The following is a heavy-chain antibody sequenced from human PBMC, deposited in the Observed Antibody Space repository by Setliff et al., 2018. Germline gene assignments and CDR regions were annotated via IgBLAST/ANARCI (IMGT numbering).Heavy chain of an antibody. Sequence: GESLKISCKGSGYSFSSYWIGWVRQMPRKGLEWMGIIYPGDSDTRYSPSFQGQVTISADKSISTAYLQWNSLKASDTALYYCARRFGAHYFFDPWGRGTLVTVSS. CDR2: IYPGDSDT. CDR3: ARRFGAHYFFDP. D-gene: IGHD3-16*01. V-gene: IGHV5-51*01. CDR1: GYSFSSYW. J-gene: IGHJ2*01.